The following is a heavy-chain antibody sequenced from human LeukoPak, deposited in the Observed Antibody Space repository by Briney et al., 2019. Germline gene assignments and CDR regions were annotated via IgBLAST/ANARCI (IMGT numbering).Heavy chain of an antibody. V-gene: IGHV1-69*05. CDR3: ARSRTWSRDGYNSPFDY. CDR1: GYTFTSYG. D-gene: IGHD5-24*01. J-gene: IGHJ4*02. Sequence: SVKVSCKASGYTFTSYGISWVRQAPGQGLEWMGGIIPIFGTANYAQKFQGRVTITTDESTSTAYMELSSLRSEDTAVYYCARSRTWSRDGYNSPFDYWGQGTLVTVSS. CDR2: IIPIFGTA.